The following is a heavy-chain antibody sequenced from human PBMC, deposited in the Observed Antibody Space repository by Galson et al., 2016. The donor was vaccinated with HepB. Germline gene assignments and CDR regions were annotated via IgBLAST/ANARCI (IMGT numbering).Heavy chain of an antibody. V-gene: IGHV3-15*01. CDR1: GFTLSNAW. J-gene: IGHJ4*02. CDR3: TTKGYSSSWYLY. D-gene: IGHD6-13*01. CDR2: IKSKSDGGTT. Sequence: SLRLSCAASGFTLSNAWMSWVRQAPGKGLEWVGRIKSKSDGGTTDYAAPVKGRFTISRDDSKNTVYLQMNSLKIEDTAVYYCTTKGYSSSWYLYWGQGTLVTVSS.